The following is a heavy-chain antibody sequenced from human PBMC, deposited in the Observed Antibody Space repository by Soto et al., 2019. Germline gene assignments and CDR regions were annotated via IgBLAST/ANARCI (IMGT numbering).Heavy chain of an antibody. CDR3: ARITGYGDPTNYFDY. Sequence: SETLSLTCAVYGGSFSGYYWSWIRQPPGKGLEWIGEINHSGSTNYNPSLKSRVTISVDTCKNKFSLKLSSVTAADTAVYYCARITGYGDPTNYFDYWGQGTLVTVSS. V-gene: IGHV4-34*01. CDR1: GGSFSGYY. CDR2: INHSGST. D-gene: IGHD4-17*01. J-gene: IGHJ4*02.